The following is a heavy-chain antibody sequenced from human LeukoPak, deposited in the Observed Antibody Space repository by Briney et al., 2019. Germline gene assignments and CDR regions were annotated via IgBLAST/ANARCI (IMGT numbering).Heavy chain of an antibody. CDR2: IYTSGST. CDR1: GGSISSYY. Sequence: PSETLSLTCTVSGGSISSYYWSWIRQPAGKGLEWIGRIYTSGSTNYNPSLKSRVTMSVDTSKNQFSLKLSSVTAADTAVYYCARDENDGDYLKSWFDPWGQGTLVSVSS. J-gene: IGHJ5*02. D-gene: IGHD4-17*01. V-gene: IGHV4-4*07. CDR3: ARDENDGDYLKSWFDP.